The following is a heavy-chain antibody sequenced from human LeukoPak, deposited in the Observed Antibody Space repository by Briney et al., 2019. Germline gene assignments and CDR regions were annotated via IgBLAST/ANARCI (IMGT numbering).Heavy chain of an antibody. J-gene: IGHJ3*02. CDR2: INHRGST. CDR1: GGSFSGYY. D-gene: IGHD2-15*01. Sequence: PSETLSLTSAVYGGSFSGYYWSWIRQPPGKGLEWIGEINHRGSTNYNPSLKSRVTISLHTSKKQFSLKLSSVTAADTAVYYCTRGLVVVALGDAFDIWGQGTMVTVSS. V-gene: IGHV4-34*01. CDR3: TRGLVVVALGDAFDI.